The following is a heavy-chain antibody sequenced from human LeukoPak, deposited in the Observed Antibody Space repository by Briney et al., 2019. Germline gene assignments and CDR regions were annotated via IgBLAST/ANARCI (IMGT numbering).Heavy chain of an antibody. CDR2: IRYDGSNK. Sequence: PGGSLRLSCAASGFTFSSYGMHWVRQAPGKGLEWLAFIRYDGSNKNYADSAKGRFTISRDNTKNSLYLQMNSLRAEDTAAYYCARLFASSSSSSLDYWGQGTLVTVSS. J-gene: IGHJ4*02. D-gene: IGHD6-6*01. V-gene: IGHV3-30*02. CDR3: ARLFASSSSSSLDY. CDR1: GFTFSSYG.